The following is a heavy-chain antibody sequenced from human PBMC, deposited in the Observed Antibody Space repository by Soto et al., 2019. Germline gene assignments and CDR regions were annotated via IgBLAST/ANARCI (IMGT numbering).Heavy chain of an antibody. CDR2: VSIGGST. CDR3: AKRRGAGGHFDY. D-gene: IGHD2-15*01. J-gene: IGHJ4*02. Sequence: GGSLRLSCAASGFTFSSYAMGWVRQGPGKGLEWVAVVSIGGSTRYADSVRGRFTISRDNSKNTLSLQMNSLTAEDTAVYFCAKRRGAGGHFDYWGQGALVTVSS. CDR1: GFTFSSYA. V-gene: IGHV3-23*01.